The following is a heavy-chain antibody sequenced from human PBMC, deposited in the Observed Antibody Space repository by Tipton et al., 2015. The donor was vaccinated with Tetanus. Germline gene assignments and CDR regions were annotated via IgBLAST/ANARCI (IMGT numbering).Heavy chain of an antibody. CDR2: IKSKTDGGTT. V-gene: IGHV3-15*01. J-gene: IGHJ4*02. CDR1: GFTFSSYA. Sequence: SLRLSCAASGFTFSSYAMSWVRQAPGKGLEWVGRIKSKTDGGTTDYAAPVKGRFTISRDDSKNTLYLQMNSLKTEDTAVYYCTTDPEELAYCGGDCYSDIDYWGQGTLVTVSS. D-gene: IGHD2-21*02. CDR3: TTDPEELAYCGGDCYSDIDY.